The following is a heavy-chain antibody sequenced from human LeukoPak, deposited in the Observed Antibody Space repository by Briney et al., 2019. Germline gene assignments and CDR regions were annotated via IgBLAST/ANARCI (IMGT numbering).Heavy chain of an antibody. Sequence: SETLSLTCTVSGGSISSYYWSWIRQPPGKGLEWIGYIYYSGSTNYNPSLKSRVTISVDTSKNQFSLKLSSVTAADTAVYYCARASFYYDSSGYLNYFDYWGQGTLVTVSS. J-gene: IGHJ4*02. V-gene: IGHV4-59*01. CDR3: ARASFYYDSSGYLNYFDY. CDR1: GGSISSYY. CDR2: IYYSGST. D-gene: IGHD3-22*01.